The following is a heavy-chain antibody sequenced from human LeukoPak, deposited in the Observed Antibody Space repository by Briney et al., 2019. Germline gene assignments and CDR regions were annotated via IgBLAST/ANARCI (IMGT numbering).Heavy chain of an antibody. CDR1: GGSISSSSYY. V-gene: IGHV4-39*01. D-gene: IGHD3-3*01. CDR2: INYSGST. J-gene: IGHJ4*02. CDR3: ARQGNYDFWSGYYFDY. Sequence: PSETLSLTCTVSGGSISSSSYYWGWIRQPPGKGLEWIGSINYSGSTYYNPSLKSRVTISVDTSKNQFSLKLSSVTAADTAVYYCARQGNYDFWSGYYFDYWGQGTLVTVSS.